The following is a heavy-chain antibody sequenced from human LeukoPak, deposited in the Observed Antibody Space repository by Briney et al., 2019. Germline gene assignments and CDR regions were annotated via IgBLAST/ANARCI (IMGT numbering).Heavy chain of an antibody. CDR2: IYPGDSDT. CDR3: ARAYDSSLSWLDP. CDR1: GYSFTSYW. Sequence: GESLKISCKGSGYSFTSYWIGWVRQMPGKGLEWMGIIYPGDSDTRYSPSFQGQVTISADKSISIAYLQWSSLKASDTAMYYCARAYDSSLSWLDPWGQGTLVTVSS. J-gene: IGHJ5*02. D-gene: IGHD3-22*01. V-gene: IGHV5-51*01.